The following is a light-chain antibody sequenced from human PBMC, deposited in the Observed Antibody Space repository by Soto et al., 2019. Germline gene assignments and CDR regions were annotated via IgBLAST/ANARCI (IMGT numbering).Light chain of an antibody. CDR2: KDS. CDR1: ALPKQY. Sequence: SYELTQPPSVSVSPGQTARITCSGAALPKQYAYWYQQKPGQAPVLVIYKDSERPSGIPERFSGSSSGTTVTLTISGVQAEDEADYYCQSADSSGTNRVFGGGTKLTV. J-gene: IGLJ3*02. V-gene: IGLV3-25*03. CDR3: QSADSSGTNRV.